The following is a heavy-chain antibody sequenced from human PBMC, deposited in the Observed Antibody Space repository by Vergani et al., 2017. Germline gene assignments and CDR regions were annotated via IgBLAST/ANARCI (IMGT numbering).Heavy chain of an antibody. CDR2: INNNGGST. V-gene: IGHV3-23*01. CDR1: GFTFNSYA. D-gene: IGHD6-13*01. CDR3: AKARQPSSSWFGLDYYYYGMDV. J-gene: IGHJ6*02. Sequence: QLLESGGGLIQPGGSLRLSCAASGFTFNSYAMTWVRQAPGKGLEWVSGINNNGGSTYYADSVKGRFTISRDKSKNTRYLQMNSLRAEDTAVYYCAKARQPSSSWFGLDYYYYGMDVWGQGTTVTVSS.